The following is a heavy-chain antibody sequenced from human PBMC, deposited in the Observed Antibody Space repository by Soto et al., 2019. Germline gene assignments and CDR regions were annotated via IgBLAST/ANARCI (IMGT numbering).Heavy chain of an antibody. V-gene: IGHV3-30-3*01. CDR1: GFTFSSYA. D-gene: IGHD1-26*01. Sequence: PGGSLRLSCAASGFTFSSYAMHWVRQAPGKGLEWVAVISYDGSNKYYADSVKGRFTISRDNSKNTLYLQMNSLRAEDTAVYYCARDFSGSYQADYWGQGTLVTVSS. CDR3: ARDFSGSYQADY. J-gene: IGHJ4*02. CDR2: ISYDGSNK.